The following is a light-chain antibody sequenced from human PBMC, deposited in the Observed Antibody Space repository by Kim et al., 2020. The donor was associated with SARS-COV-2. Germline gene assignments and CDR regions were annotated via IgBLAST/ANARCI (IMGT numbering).Light chain of an antibody. V-gene: IGLV2-11*01. J-gene: IGLJ2*01. CDR1: SSDV. CDR3: CSYAGSYVV. CDR2: DVT. Sequence: QSALTQPRSVSGSPGQSVTISCTGTSSDVAWYQQQPGKAPKLMIYDVTKRPSGVPDRFSGSKSGNTASLTISGLQAEDEADYYCCSYAGSYVVFGGG.